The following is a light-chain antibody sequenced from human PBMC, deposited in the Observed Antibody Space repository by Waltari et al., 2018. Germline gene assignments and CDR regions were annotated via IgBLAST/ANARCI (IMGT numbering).Light chain of an antibody. J-gene: IGLJ3*02. CDR2: EVS. CDR1: SSDGGGYNY. Sequence: QSALTQPASVSGSPGQSITISCTGTSSDGGGYNYVSWYQQHPGKAPKLMIYEVSNRPSGGSNRFSGSKSGNTASLTISGLQAEDEADYYCSSYTSSSSWVFGGGTKLTVL. V-gene: IGLV2-14*01. CDR3: SSYTSSSSWV.